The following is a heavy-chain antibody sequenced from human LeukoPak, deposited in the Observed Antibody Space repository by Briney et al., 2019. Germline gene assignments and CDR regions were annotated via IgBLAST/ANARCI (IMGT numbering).Heavy chain of an antibody. V-gene: IGHV4-30-2*01. CDR3: AREDGGYVDY. D-gene: IGHD2-15*01. CDR1: GGSISSGGYY. Sequence: SETLSLTCTVSGGSISSGGYYWSWIRQPPGKGLEWIGYIYHSGSTYYNPSLKSRVTISVDRSKNQFSLKLSSVTAADTAVYYCAREDGGYVDYWGQGTLVTGSS. J-gene: IGHJ4*02. CDR2: IYHSGST.